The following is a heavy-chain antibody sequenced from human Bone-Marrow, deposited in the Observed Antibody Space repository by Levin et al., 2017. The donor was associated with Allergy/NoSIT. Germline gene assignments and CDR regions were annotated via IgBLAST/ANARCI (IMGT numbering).Heavy chain of an antibody. CDR2: INPSGGST. CDR3: ARQTPRIAAAGTWYFDL. D-gene: IGHD6-13*01. J-gene: IGHJ2*01. Sequence: GESLKISCKASGYTFTSYYMHWVRQAPGQGLEWMGIINPSGGSTSYAQKFQGRVTMTRDTSTSTVYMELSSLRSEDTAVYYCARQTPRIAAAGTWYFDLWGRGTLVTVSS. CDR1: GYTFTSYY. V-gene: IGHV1-46*01.